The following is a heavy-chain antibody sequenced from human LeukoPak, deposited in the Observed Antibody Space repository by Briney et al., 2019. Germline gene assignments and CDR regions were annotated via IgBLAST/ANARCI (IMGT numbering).Heavy chain of an antibody. CDR2: IIPILGIA. CDR3: ARDINKVRDYPDY. CDR1: GGTFSSYA. V-gene: IGHV1-69*04. Sequence: SVKVSCKASGGTFSSYAISWVRQAPGQGLEWMGRIIPILGIANYAQKFQGRVTITADKSTSTAYMELSSLRSEDTAVYYCARDINKVRDYPDYWGQGTLDTVSS. D-gene: IGHD1/OR15-1a*01. J-gene: IGHJ4*02.